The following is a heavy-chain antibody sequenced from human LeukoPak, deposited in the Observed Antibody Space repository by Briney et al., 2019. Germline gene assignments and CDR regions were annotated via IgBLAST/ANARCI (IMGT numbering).Heavy chain of an antibody. Sequence: ASVKVSCKASGGAFSNCAISWVRQAPGQGLEWMGGIIPLFDTANFAQQFQGRVTITADESTSTAYMELSSLRSEDTAVYYCARSSIIAAAGPYYFDYWGQGTLVTVSS. D-gene: IGHD6-13*01. CDR1: GGAFSNCA. CDR3: ARSSIIAAAGPYYFDY. J-gene: IGHJ4*02. V-gene: IGHV1-69*13. CDR2: IIPLFDTA.